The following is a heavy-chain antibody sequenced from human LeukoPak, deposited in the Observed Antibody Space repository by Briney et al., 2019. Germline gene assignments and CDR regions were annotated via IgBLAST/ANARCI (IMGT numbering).Heavy chain of an antibody. J-gene: IGHJ5*02. V-gene: IGHV3-23*01. CDR1: GFTFSSYA. Sequence: GGSLRLSCAASGFTFSSYAMSWVRQAPGKGLEWVSAISGSGGSTYYADSVKGRFTISRDNSKNTLYLQMNSLRAEDTAVYYSAKDLSGYSYGRNSFDPWGQGTLVTVSS. CDR2: ISGSGGST. D-gene: IGHD5-18*01. CDR3: AKDLSGYSYGRNSFDP.